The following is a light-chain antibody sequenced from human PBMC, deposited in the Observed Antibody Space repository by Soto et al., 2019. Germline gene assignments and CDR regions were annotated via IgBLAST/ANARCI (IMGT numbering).Light chain of an antibody. Sequence: EIVMTQSPATLSVSPGERVTLSCRASQSVSSNLAWFQQKPGQAPRVLIYGISTRATGIPARFSGSGSETEFTLTISSLQSEDFAVYYCQQYNNWPLTFGGGTKVDIK. J-gene: IGKJ4*01. CDR3: QQYNNWPLT. CDR1: QSVSSN. V-gene: IGKV3-15*01. CDR2: GIS.